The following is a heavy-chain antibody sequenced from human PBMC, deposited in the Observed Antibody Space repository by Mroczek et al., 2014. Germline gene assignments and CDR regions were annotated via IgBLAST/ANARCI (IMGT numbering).Heavy chain of an antibody. Sequence: QVQLQESGPGLVKPSETLSLTCTVSGGSISSYYWSWIRQPAGKGLEWIGRIYTSGSTNYNPSLKSRVTMSVDTSKNQFSLKLSSVTAADTAVYYCARGGITMVRGVVIYWYFDLWGRGTLVTVSS. CDR1: GGSISSYY. V-gene: IGHV4-4*07. CDR3: ARGGITMVRGVVIYWYFDL. D-gene: IGHD3-10*01. CDR2: IYTSGST. J-gene: IGHJ2*01.